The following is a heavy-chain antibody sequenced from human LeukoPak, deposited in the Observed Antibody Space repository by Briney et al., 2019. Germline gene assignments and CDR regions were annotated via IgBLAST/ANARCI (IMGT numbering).Heavy chain of an antibody. Sequence: GGSLRLSCAAAGFTFDDYAMHWVRQASGKGLEWVSHITWDGGSTHYADSVEGRFTTSRDNRENSLYLQMNSLRPEDTALYYCAKDRAARGGGNYFYMDVWGKGTTVTVPS. CDR2: ITWDGGST. J-gene: IGHJ6*03. D-gene: IGHD2/OR15-2a*01. CDR3: AKDRAARGGGNYFYMDV. CDR1: GFTFDDYA. V-gene: IGHV3-43D*03.